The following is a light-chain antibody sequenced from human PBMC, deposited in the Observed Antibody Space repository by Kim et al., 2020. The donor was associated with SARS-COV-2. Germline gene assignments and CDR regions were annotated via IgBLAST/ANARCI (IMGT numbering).Light chain of an antibody. CDR3: QHHSTYPIT. Sequence: ASVGDRVTITCRASQSIGGWLAWYQQKPGKAPKLLIYDASRVESGVPSRFSGSGSGTEFPLTISSLQPDDSATYYCQHHSTYPITFGQGTRLEIK. CDR2: DAS. V-gene: IGKV1-5*01. CDR1: QSIGGW. J-gene: IGKJ5*01.